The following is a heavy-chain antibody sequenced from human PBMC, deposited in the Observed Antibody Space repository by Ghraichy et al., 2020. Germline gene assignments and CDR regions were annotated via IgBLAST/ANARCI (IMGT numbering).Heavy chain of an antibody. CDR3: ARSREVYDSMGYFYAY. CDR2: ISSVSTYI. J-gene: IGHJ4*02. CDR1: GFSFSSYS. V-gene: IGHV3-21*01. D-gene: IGHD3-22*01. Sequence: GGSLRLSCAASGFSFSSYSMTWVRQAPGQGLEWVSSISSVSTYIHSTESVKGRFTISRDNAKNSLFLQMTGLSAVDTAVYYCARSREVYDSMGYFYAYWGQGTLVTVSS.